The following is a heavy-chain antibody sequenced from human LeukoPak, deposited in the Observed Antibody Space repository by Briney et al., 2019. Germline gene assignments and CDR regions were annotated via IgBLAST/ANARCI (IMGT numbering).Heavy chain of an antibody. J-gene: IGHJ4*02. CDR3: ARAVTSTEGY. CDR1: GFTFSTYW. CDR2: LNQDGSEK. V-gene: IGHV3-7*03. Sequence: GGSLRLSCAASGFTFSTYWMTWVRQAPGKGLEWVASLNQDGSEKYYVDSVEGRFTISRDNAQKSLYLEMKSLSAKDTAVYCCARAVTSTEGYWGQGTLVTVSS.